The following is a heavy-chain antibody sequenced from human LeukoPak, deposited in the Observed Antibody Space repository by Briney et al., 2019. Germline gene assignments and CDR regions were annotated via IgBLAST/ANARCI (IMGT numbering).Heavy chain of an antibody. Sequence: ASVNVSCKASGYTFTSYDINWVRQATGQGLEWMGIINPSGGSTSYAQKFQGRVTMTRDTSTSTVYMELSSLRSEDTAVYYCARDLEGYCSSTSCYAAGDYWGQGTLVTVSS. CDR3: ARDLEGYCSSTSCYAAGDY. J-gene: IGHJ4*02. V-gene: IGHV1-46*01. D-gene: IGHD2-2*01. CDR1: GYTFTSYD. CDR2: INPSGGST.